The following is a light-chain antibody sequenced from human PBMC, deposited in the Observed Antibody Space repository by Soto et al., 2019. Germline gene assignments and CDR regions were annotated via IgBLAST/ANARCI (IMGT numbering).Light chain of an antibody. CDR3: QVWDSSSDHRV. CDR2: YDS. Sequence: SSELTQPPSVSVAPGKTARITCGGNNLGSKSVHWYQQKPGQAPVLVIYYDSDRPSGIPERFSGSKSGNTATLTISRVEAGDEADYYCQVWDSSSDHRVFGTGTKVTVL. V-gene: IGLV3-21*04. CDR1: NLGSKS. J-gene: IGLJ1*01.